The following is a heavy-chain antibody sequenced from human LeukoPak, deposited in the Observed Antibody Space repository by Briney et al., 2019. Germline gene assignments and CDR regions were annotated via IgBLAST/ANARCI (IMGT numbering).Heavy chain of an antibody. J-gene: IGHJ5*02. CDR3: ARHSRDGYNFGP. Sequence: SETLSLTCSVSGGSISNYYWSWIRQPPGKGLEWIGYIYYSGSTKYNSSLKSRVTISVQTSNNQFSLKLSSVTAADTAVYYCARHSRDGYNFGPWGQGTLVTVSS. CDR1: GGSISNYY. CDR2: IYYSGST. D-gene: IGHD5-24*01. V-gene: IGHV4-59*08.